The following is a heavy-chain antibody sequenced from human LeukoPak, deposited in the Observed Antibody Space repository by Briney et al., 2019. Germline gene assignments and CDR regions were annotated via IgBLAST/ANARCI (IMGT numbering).Heavy chain of an antibody. CDR1: GYTFTSYA. V-gene: IGHV7-4-1*02. CDR2: INTNTGNP. D-gene: IGHD3-10*01. J-gene: IGHJ4*02. CDR3: ARTPSATYGPYYFDY. Sequence: ASVKVSCKASGYTFTSYAMNWVRRAPGQGLEWMGWINTNTGNPTYAQGFTGRFVFSLDTSVSTAYLQISSLKAEDTAVYYCARTPSATYGPYYFDYWGQGTLVTVSS.